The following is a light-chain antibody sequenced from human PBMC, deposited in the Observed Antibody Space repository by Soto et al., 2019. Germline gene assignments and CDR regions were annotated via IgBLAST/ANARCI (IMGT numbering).Light chain of an antibody. Sequence: DIQMTQSPSTLSASVGDRVTITCRASQSISSWLAWYQQKPGKAPKLLIYDASSLESGVPSRFSGSGSGTEFTLTISSLQPDDFATYYCQQYNSSPITFGPGTKWIS. V-gene: IGKV1-5*01. CDR2: DAS. CDR1: QSISSW. CDR3: QQYNSSPIT. J-gene: IGKJ3*01.